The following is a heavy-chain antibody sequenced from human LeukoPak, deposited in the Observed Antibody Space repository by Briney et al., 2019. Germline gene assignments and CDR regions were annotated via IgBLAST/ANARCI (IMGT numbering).Heavy chain of an antibody. CDR3: ARARSPRLVDDSSGYYLPYYYYYGMDV. CDR1: GYTFTSYG. J-gene: IGHJ6*02. Sequence: GASVKVSCKASGYTFTSYGISWVRQAPGQGLEWMGWISAYNGNTNYAQKLQGRVTMTTDTSTSTAYMELRSLRSDDTAVYYCARARSPRLVDDSSGYYLPYYYYYGMDVWGQGTTVTVSS. D-gene: IGHD3-22*01. CDR2: ISAYNGNT. V-gene: IGHV1-18*01.